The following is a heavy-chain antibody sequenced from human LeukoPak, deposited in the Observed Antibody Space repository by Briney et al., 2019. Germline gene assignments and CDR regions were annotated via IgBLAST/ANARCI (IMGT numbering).Heavy chain of an antibody. CDR2: IRYDGSNK. CDR3: ARVGYYDSSGYDY. Sequence: GGSLRLSCAASGFTFSSYGMHWVRQAPGKGLGWVAFIRYDGSNKYYADSGKGLFTISRDNSQNTLYLQMNSLRADDTAVYYCARVGYYDSSGYDYWGQGTLVTVSS. CDR1: GFTFSSYG. D-gene: IGHD3-22*01. V-gene: IGHV3-30*02. J-gene: IGHJ4*02.